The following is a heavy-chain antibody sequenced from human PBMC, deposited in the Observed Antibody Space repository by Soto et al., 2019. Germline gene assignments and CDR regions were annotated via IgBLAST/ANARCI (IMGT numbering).Heavy chain of an antibody. CDR3: ADGGNFDY. CDR2: IYHSGST. CDR1: GYSISSGYY. Sequence: PSETLSLTCAVSGYSISSGYYWGWIRQPPGKGLEWIGSIYHSGSTYYNPSLESRVTISVDTSKNQFSLKLSSVTAADTAVYYCADGGNFDYWGQGTLVTVYS. D-gene: IGHD2-15*01. J-gene: IGHJ4*02. V-gene: IGHV4-38-2*01.